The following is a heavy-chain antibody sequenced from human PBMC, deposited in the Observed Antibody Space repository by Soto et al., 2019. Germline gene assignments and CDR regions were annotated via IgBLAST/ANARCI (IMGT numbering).Heavy chain of an antibody. CDR3: ARWPQPRYTADPYAVDV. J-gene: IGHJ6*02. Sequence: GASVKVSCKASGGTFSSSGFSWVRQAPGQGLEWMGMIVPSLDTTNYAQKFQARVTITADEVTSTAYMELRSLRSEDRAVYYCARWPQPRYTADPYAVDVWGQGTRVTVSS. CDR2: IVPSLDTT. V-gene: IGHV1-69*11. D-gene: IGHD3-16*02. CDR1: GGTFSSSG.